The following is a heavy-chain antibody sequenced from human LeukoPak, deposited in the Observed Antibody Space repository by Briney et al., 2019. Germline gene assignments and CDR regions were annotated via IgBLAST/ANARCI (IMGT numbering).Heavy chain of an antibody. CDR3: AREDLLTSWVYYFDY. CDR2: IKQDGSEK. J-gene: IGHJ4*02. CDR1: GFTFSSYW. Sequence: GGSLRLSCAASGFTFSSYWMRWVRQAPGKGLEWVANIKQDGSEKYYVDSVKGRFTISRDNAKNSLYLQMNSLRAEDTAVYYCAREDLLTSWVYYFDYWGQGTLVTVSS. D-gene: IGHD1-1*01. V-gene: IGHV3-7*01.